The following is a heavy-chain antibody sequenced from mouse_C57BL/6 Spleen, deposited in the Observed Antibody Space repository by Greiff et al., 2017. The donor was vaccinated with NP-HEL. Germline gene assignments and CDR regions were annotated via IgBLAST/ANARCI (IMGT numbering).Heavy chain of an antibody. Sequence: QVQLQQSGAELVRPGTSVKVSCKASGYAFTNYLIEWVKQRPGQGLEWVGVINPGSGGTNYNEKFKGKATLTADKSSSTAYMQLSSLTSEDSAVYFCARSAYLDYWGQGTTLTVSS. V-gene: IGHV1-54*01. CDR1: GYAFTNYL. CDR2: INPGSGGT. J-gene: IGHJ2*01. CDR3: ARSAYLDY.